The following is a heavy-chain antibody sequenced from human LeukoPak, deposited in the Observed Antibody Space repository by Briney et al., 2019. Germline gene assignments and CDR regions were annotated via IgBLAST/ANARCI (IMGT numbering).Heavy chain of an antibody. D-gene: IGHD1-26*01. V-gene: IGHV3-21*01. CDR2: IDPTGTER. Sequence: GGPLRLSCAASGFTFSSCGCNWLRQAPGKGLVWGSTIDPTGTERYYADSVRGRFTIAIDNAKNSMYLQMDSVRVEDTAVYVCSPETVCFYYHYWGQGTLLIVSS. J-gene: IGHJ4*02. CDR1: GFTFSSCG. CDR3: SPETVCFYYHY.